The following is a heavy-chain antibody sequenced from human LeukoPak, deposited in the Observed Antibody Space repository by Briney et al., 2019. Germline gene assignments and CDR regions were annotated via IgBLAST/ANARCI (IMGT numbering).Heavy chain of an antibody. D-gene: IGHD2-15*01. CDR1: GYTFTSYD. CDR2: MNPNSGNT. J-gene: IGHJ3*02. V-gene: IGHV1-8*01. CDR3: ARDSGQGGAFDI. Sequence: ASVKASCKASGYTFTSYDINWVRQAPGQGLEWMGWMNPNSGNTGYAQKFQGRVTMTRNTSISTAYMELSSLRSEDTAVYYCARDSGQGGAFDIWGQGTMVTVSS.